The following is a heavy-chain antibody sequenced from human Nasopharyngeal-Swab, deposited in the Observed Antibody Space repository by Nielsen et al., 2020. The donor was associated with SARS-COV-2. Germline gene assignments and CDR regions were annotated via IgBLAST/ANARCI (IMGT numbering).Heavy chain of an antibody. CDR3: ARGDVDTSMTH. V-gene: IGHV2-70*04. CDR2: IDWDDDK. J-gene: IGHJ4*02. D-gene: IGHD5-18*01. CDR1: GFSLSTSGMR. Sequence: SGPTLVKPTQTLTLTCTFSGFSLSTSGMRVRWIRQPPGKALEWIARIDWDDDKFYSTSLKTRLTISKDTSKNRVVLTMTNMDPVDTATYYCARGDVDTSMTHWGQGTLVTVSS.